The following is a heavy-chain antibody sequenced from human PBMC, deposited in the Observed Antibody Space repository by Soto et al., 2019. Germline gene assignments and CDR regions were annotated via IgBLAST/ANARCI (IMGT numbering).Heavy chain of an antibody. CDR2: MNPNSGNT. D-gene: IGHD3-10*01. J-gene: IGHJ5*01. V-gene: IGHV1-8*02. CDR1: GYTFNNYD. CDR3: TRAYGAETFDF. Sequence: ASVKVSCKASGYTFNNYDIHWVRQAPGHGLEWMGWMNPNSGNTGYAQNFRGRVTMTQNTAIGTAYMELSSLRSDDTATYYCTRAYGAETFDFWGQGTRVTV.